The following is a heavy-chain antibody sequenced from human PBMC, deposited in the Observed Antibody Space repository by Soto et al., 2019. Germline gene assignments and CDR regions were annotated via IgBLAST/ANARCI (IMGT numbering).Heavy chain of an antibody. D-gene: IGHD3-3*01. V-gene: IGHV4-39*01. J-gene: IGHJ5*02. Sequence: SETLSLTCTVSGGSISSSSYYWGWIRQPPGKGLEWIGSIYYSGSTYYNPSLKSRVTISVDTSKNQFSLKLSSVTAADTAVYYCARPVDFWSGPTRHNWFDPWGQGTLGTVS. CDR1: GGSISSSSYY. CDR2: IYYSGST. CDR3: ARPVDFWSGPTRHNWFDP.